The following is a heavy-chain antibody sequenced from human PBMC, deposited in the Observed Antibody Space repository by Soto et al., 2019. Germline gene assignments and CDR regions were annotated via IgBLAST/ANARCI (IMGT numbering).Heavy chain of an antibody. V-gene: IGHV4-34*01. J-gene: IGHJ6*02. Sequence: SETLSLTCAVYGGSFSGYYWSWIRQPPGKGLEWIGEINHSGSTNYNPSLESRVTISVDTSKNQFSLKLSSVTAADTAVYYCARVPSVLWFGELPYLRYYYGMDVWGQGTTVTVSS. CDR2: INHSGST. CDR3: ARVPSVLWFGELPYLRYYYGMDV. D-gene: IGHD3-10*01. CDR1: GGSFSGYY.